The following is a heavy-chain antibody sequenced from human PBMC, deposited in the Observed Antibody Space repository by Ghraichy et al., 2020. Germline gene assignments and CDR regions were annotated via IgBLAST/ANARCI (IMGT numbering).Heavy chain of an antibody. CDR1: GFTFSSYA. CDR2: ISSTSGTI. CDR3: ARPSYGMDV. J-gene: IGHJ6*02. V-gene: IGHV3-48*02. Sequence: GGSLRLSCAASGFTFSSYAMNWVRQAPGEGLEWVSYISSTSGTIYYADSVRGRFTISRDNAKKSLYLQMNSLRDEDTAVYYCARPSYGMDVWGQGTTVTGSS.